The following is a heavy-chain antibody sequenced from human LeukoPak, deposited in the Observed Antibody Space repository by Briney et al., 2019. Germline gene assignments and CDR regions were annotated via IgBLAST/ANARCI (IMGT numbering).Heavy chain of an antibody. V-gene: IGHV4-4*07. CDR1: GGSISSYY. CDR2: IYTSGST. CDR3: ARDAYSSGWDNSGDYYYYGMDV. D-gene: IGHD6-19*01. Sequence: SETLSLTCTVSGGSISSYYRSWIRQPAGKGLEWIGRIYTSGSTNYNPSLKSRVTMSVDTSKNQFSLKLSSVTAADTAVYYCARDAYSSGWDNSGDYYYYGMDVWGQGTTVTVSS. J-gene: IGHJ6*02.